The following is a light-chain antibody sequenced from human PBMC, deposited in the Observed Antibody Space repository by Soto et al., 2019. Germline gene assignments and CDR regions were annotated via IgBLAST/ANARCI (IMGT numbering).Light chain of an antibody. CDR2: LGS. V-gene: IGKV2-28*01. CDR3: MQSLQTPLT. Sequence: DIVLTQSPLSLPVTPGEPASISCRSSQSLLQSNGYNYLDWYLQKPGQSPKLLIYLGSNRASGVPDRFSGSGSGTDFTLEISRVEAEDVGVYYCMQSLQTPLTFGGGTKVDIK. CDR1: QSLLQSNGYNY. J-gene: IGKJ4*01.